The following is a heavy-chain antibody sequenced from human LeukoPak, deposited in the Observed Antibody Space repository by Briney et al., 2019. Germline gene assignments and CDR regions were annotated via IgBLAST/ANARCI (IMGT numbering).Heavy chain of an antibody. CDR3: AFSSLYYDILTGYYWPNYFDY. J-gene: IGHJ4*02. Sequence: SVKVSCKASGGTFSSYGISWVRQAPGQGLEWMGGIIPIFGTANYAQKFQGRVTITADESTSTAYMELSSLRSEDTAVYYCAFSSLYYDILTGYYWPNYFDYWGQGTLVTVSS. CDR2: IIPIFGTA. CDR1: GGTFSSYG. V-gene: IGHV1-69*01. D-gene: IGHD3-9*01.